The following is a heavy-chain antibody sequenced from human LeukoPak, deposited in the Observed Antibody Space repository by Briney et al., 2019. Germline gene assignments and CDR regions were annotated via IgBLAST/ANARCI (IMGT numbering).Heavy chain of an antibody. CDR3: ARDGGGGYSGYDPTFDP. V-gene: IGHV1-18*01. D-gene: IGHD5-12*01. Sequence: KPGASVKPSCKASGYTFTSYGISWLRQAPGQGLEWMGWISAYNGNTNYAQKLQGRVTMTTDTSTSTAYMELRSLRPDDTAVYYCARDGGGGYSGYDPTFDPWGQGTLVTVSS. CDR1: GYTFTSYG. CDR2: ISAYNGNT. J-gene: IGHJ5*02.